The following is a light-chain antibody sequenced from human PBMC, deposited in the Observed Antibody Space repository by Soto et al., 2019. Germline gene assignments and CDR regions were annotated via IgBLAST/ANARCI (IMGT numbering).Light chain of an antibody. CDR3: QQYGSSPRIT. V-gene: IGKV3-20*01. CDR2: GAS. Sequence: EIVLTQSPGTLSLSPGERATLSCRASQSVSSSYLAWYQQKPGQAPRLLIYGASSSATGIPDRFSGSGSGTDFTLTISRLVPEDFAVYYCQQYGSSPRITFGQGTRLEIK. J-gene: IGKJ5*01. CDR1: QSVSSSY.